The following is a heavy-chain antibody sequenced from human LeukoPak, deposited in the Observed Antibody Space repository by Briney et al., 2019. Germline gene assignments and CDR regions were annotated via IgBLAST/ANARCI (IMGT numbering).Heavy chain of an antibody. CDR3: AKTFGGFGESSDY. V-gene: IGHV3-23*01. D-gene: IGHD3-10*01. CDR2: ISGGGGST. Sequence: GGSLRLSCAASGFTFSSYAMSWVRQAPGKGLEWVSAISGGGGSTYYADSVKGRFTISRDNSKDTLYLQMNSLRAEDTAAYYCAKTFGGFGESSDYWGQGTLVTVSS. J-gene: IGHJ4*02. CDR1: GFTFSSYA.